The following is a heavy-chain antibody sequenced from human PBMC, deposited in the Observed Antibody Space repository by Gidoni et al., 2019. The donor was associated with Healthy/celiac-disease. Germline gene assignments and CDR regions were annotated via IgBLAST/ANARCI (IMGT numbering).Heavy chain of an antibody. CDR1: GFPLGSNS. CDR2: ISSSSSYI. D-gene: IGHD2-2*01. V-gene: IGHV3-21*01. CDR3: ARDLGGGVVKHFDY. J-gene: IGHJ4*02. Sequence: EVQLVESGGGLVKPGGSMSLSCAASGFPLGSNSMNWVRQAPGKGLEWVSAISSSSSYIYYADSVKGRFTISRDNAKNSLYLQMNSLRAEDTAVYYCARDLGGGVVKHFDYWGQGTLVTVSS.